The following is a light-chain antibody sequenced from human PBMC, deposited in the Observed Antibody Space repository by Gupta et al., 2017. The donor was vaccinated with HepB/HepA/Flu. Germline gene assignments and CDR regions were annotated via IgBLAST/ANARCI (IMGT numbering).Light chain of an antibody. Sequence: DIQLTKSPSPLSACVGDTVTITCRASQSINSWLAWYQQKPGKPPNLLIYKASTLEVGVPSRFSGSGSGTEFTLTISSLQPDDFATYYCQQYRSYSTFGQGTKLEI. V-gene: IGKV1-5*03. J-gene: IGKJ2*01. CDR2: KAS. CDR3: QQYRSYST. CDR1: QSINSW.